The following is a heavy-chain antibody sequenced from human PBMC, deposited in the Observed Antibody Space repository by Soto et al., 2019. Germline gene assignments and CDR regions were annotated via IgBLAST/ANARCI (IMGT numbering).Heavy chain of an antibody. CDR3: ARTPPLGYFDY. CDR2: VYYSGST. Sequence: PSGTLSLTSPITRTSIPSYYWGLIRQSPGKGLEWIGFVYYSGSTNYNPSLKSRVTISVDTSKNHFSLKLSSVTAADTAVYYCARTPPLGYFDYWGQGTLVTVS. CDR1: RTSIPSYY. V-gene: IGHV4-59*08. J-gene: IGHJ4*02.